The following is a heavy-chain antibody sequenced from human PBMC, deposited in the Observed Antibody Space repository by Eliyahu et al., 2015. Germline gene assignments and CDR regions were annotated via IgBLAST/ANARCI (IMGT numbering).Heavy chain of an antibody. J-gene: IGHJ4*02. V-gene: IGHV3-23*01. D-gene: IGHD1-1*01. CDR1: GVTFSTYG. CDR3: AKDGNWAFDY. Sequence: EVQLLESGGGLVRPGGXLXLXCXVSGVTFSTYGMNWVRQAPGKGLEWVSSISGSGADTYYADSAKGRFTISRDNSKDTLYLQIDSLSVDDTAVYYCAKDGNWAFDYWGQGTLVTVSS. CDR2: ISGSGADT.